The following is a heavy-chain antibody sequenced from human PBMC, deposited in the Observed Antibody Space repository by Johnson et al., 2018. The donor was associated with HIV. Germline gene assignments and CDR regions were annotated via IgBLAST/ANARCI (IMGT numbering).Heavy chain of an antibody. Sequence: VQLVESGGGLVQPGGSLRLSCAASGFTVSSYYMSWVRQAPGKGLEWVSVLFSGGSIYFADSVKGRFTISRDNSKSTLYMNRLRTGDTAVDYCARDRAPISGTRWNAFDIWGQGAMVTVAS. CDR1: GFTVSSYY. D-gene: IGHD1-7*01. J-gene: IGHJ3*02. CDR2: LFSGGSI. V-gene: IGHV3-66*01. CDR3: ARDRAPISGTRWNAFDI.